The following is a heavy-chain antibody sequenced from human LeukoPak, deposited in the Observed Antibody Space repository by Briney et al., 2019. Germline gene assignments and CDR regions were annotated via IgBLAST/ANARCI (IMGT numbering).Heavy chain of an antibody. Sequence: DPSETLSLTCNVSGGSISNYYWSWIRQSPGKGLEWIGYIYYNGNTNFNPSLKGRVTISVDTSKNQFSLKLNSVTAADTAVYFCARHGFSDLYYFDVWGQGTLVTVSS. J-gene: IGHJ4*02. CDR2: IYYNGNT. D-gene: IGHD2-2*03. CDR3: ARHGFSDLYYFDV. CDR1: GGSISNYY. V-gene: IGHV4-59*08.